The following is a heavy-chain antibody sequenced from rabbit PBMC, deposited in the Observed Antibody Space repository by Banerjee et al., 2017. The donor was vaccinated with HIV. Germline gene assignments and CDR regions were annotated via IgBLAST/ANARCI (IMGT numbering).Heavy chain of an antibody. CDR1: GFDFSSYG. D-gene: IGHD4-1*01. J-gene: IGHJ4*01. Sequence: QVVEFGGGLVTLGGSLKLSCKASGFDFSSYGVSWVRQAPGKGLEWIGYIDPVFGSTYYASWVNGRFTISSHNAQNTLYLQLNSLTAADTATYFCVRDIGIVVAGVGYFNLWGPGTLVTVS. CDR3: VRDIGIVVAGVGYFNL. CDR2: IDPVFGST. V-gene: IGHV1S7*01.